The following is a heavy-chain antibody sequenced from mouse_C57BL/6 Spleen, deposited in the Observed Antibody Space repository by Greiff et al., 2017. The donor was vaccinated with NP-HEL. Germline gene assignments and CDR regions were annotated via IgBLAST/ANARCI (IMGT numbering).Heavy chain of an antibody. V-gene: IGHV5-6*01. D-gene: IGHD1-1*01. CDR1: GFTFSSYG. J-gene: IGHJ4*01. Sequence: EVKLMESGGDLVKPGGSLKLSCAASGFTFSSYGMSWVRQTPDKRLEWVATISSGGSYTYYPDSVKGRFTISRDNAKNTLYLQMSSLKSEDTAMYYCARPRTGNYYAMDYWGQGTSVTVSS. CDR3: ARPRTGNYYAMDY. CDR2: ISSGGSYT.